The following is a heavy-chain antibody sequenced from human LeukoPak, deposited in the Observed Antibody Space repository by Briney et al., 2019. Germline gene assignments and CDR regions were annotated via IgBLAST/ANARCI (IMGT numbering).Heavy chain of an antibody. CDR3: AKCGYDFWSGYYTGIRDYYYGMDV. D-gene: IGHD3-3*01. V-gene: IGHV3-23*01. Sequence: GGSLRLSCAASGFTFSSYAMSWVRQAPGKGLEWVSAISGSGGSTYYADSVKGRFTISRDNSKNTLYLQMNSLRAEDTAVFYCAKCGYDFWSGYYTGIRDYYYGMDVWGQGTTVTVSS. CDR1: GFTFSSYA. J-gene: IGHJ6*02. CDR2: ISGSGGST.